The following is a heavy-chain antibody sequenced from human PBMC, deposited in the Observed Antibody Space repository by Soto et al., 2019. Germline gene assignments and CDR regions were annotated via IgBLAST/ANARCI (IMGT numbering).Heavy chain of an antibody. D-gene: IGHD3-10*01. CDR3: ARDPGSGSYYGWFDP. V-gene: IGHV4-59*01. Sequence: QVPLQESGPGLVKPSETLSLTCTVSGGSISRYYWNWIRQPPGEELEWIGYIYYSGSTNYNPSLKSRVTISVDTSKNQFSLKLSSVTAADTAVYYCARDPGSGSYYGWFDPWGQGTPVTVSS. CDR2: IYYSGST. CDR1: GGSISRYY. J-gene: IGHJ5*02.